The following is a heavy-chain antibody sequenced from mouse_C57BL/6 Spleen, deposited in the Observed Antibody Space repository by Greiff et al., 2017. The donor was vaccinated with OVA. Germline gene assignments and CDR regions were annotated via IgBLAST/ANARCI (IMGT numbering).Heavy chain of an antibody. V-gene: IGHV5-16*01. CDR1: GFTFSDYY. CDR2: INYDGSST. Sequence: EVQLVESAGGLVQPGSSMKLSCTASGFTFSDYYMAWVRQVPEKGLEWVANINYDGSSTYYLDSLKSRFIISRDNAKNILYLQMSSLKSEDTATYYCARDLLRGVSMDYWGQGTSVTVSS. CDR3: ARDLLRGVSMDY. J-gene: IGHJ4*01. D-gene: IGHD6-1*01.